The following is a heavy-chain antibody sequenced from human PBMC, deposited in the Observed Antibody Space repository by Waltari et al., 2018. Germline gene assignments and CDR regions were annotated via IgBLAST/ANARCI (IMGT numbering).Heavy chain of an antibody. J-gene: IGHJ4*02. V-gene: IGHV4-59*08. D-gene: IGHD3-10*01. CDR3: ARRAQVYFASGTLYYFDY. Sequence: QVQLQESGPGLVKPSETLSLTCTVSGGSTSGYYWSWIRQPPGKGLEWVRYNYYSGNATTNPHTTDRVTQSLDASKNQFSLKLTSVTAADTAVYYCARRAQVYFASGTLYYFDYWGQGALVSVSS. CDR2: NYYSGNA. CDR1: GGSTSGYY.